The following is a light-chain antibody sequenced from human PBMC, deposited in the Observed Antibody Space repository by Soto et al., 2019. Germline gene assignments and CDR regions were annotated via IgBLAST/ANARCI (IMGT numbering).Light chain of an antibody. Sequence: EVLMTQSPATLSVSPGEKATLSCWASETVATNLAWYQQKPGQAPRLLISGASTRAAGISDRFRGSGSGTQFTLTISSLRSEDSGICYCQQYFEWPPMTFGQGTKVEI. CDR3: QQYFEWPPMT. CDR1: ETVATN. J-gene: IGKJ1*01. V-gene: IGKV3-15*01. CDR2: GAS.